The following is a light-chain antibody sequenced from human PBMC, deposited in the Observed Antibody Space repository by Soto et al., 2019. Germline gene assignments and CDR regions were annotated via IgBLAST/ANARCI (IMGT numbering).Light chain of an antibody. CDR3: CSHAGYVL. V-gene: IGLV2-23*01. J-gene: IGLJ2*01. CDR2: EGS. Sequence: QSALTQPASVSGSPGQSITISCTGTSGDVGSNNLVSWYQQHPGKAPKLMIYEGSKRPSGVSNRFSGSKSGNTASLTISGLQAEDEADYYCCSHAGYVLFGGGTKVTVL. CDR1: SGDVGSNNL.